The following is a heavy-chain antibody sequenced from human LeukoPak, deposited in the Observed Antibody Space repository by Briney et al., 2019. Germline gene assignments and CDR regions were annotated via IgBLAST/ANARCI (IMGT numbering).Heavy chain of an antibody. CDR1: GFTFSSYD. J-gene: IGHJ4*02. CDR3: AREGSSGWIDH. CDR2: IGTAGDT. D-gene: IGHD6-19*01. Sequence: GGSLRLFCAASGFTFSSYDMHWVRQATGKGLEWVSAIGTAGDTYYPGAVKGRFTISRENAKNSLYLQMNSLRAGDTAVYYCAREGSSGWIDHWGQGTLVTVSS. V-gene: IGHV3-13*01.